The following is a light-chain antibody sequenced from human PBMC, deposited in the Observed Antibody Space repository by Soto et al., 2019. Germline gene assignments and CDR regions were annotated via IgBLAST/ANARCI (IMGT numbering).Light chain of an antibody. V-gene: IGKV3-20*01. CDR1: QTISSGF. J-gene: IGKJ5*01. CDR2: GAS. CDR3: QQYNNWPPIT. Sequence: DIVLTQSQGILYLSPGDRATLSCLARQTISSGFLAWYQQKVGQAPRLLIYGASSRATGIPDRFSGSGSGTEFTLTISSLQSEDFAVYYCQQYNNWPPITFGQGTRLEIK.